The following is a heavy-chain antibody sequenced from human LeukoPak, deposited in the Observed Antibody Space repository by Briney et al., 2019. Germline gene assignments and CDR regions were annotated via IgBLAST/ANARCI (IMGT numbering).Heavy chain of an antibody. J-gene: IGHJ4*02. CDR3: ARPESGNYYFDY. Sequence: PGGSLRLSCAASGFTFSSYGMHWVRQAPGKGLDWVALIWYDGSNKYHADSVKGRFTISRDNSKNTLYLQMNSLRAEDTAVYYCARPESGNYYFDYWGQGTLVTVSS. V-gene: IGHV3-33*01. CDR1: GFTFSSYG. D-gene: IGHD1-26*01. CDR2: IWYDGSNK.